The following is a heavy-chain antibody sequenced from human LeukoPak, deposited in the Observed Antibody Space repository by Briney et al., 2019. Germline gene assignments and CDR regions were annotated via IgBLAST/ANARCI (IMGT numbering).Heavy chain of an antibody. D-gene: IGHD4-23*01. J-gene: IGHJ4*02. CDR3: ARARPGYGGNYYFDY. Sequence: SETLSLTCTVSGGSISSYYWSWIRQPPGKGLEWIGYIYYSGSTNYNPSLKSRVTISVDTSKNQFSLKLSSVTAADTAVYYCARARPGYGGNYYFDYWGQGPLVTVSS. CDR1: GGSISSYY. V-gene: IGHV4-59*01. CDR2: IYYSGST.